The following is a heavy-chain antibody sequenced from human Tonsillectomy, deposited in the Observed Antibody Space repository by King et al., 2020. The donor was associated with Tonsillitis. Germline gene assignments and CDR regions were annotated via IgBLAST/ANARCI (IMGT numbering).Heavy chain of an antibody. CDR2: ISWNSGSI. Sequence: DVQLVESGGGLVQPGRSLRLSCAASGFHLDDYAMHWVRQAPGKGLEWVSGISWNSGSIGYADSVKGRFTISRDNAKNSLYLQMNSLRAEDTALYYCAKDMSTGYCTHGVCFFGAFDIWGQGTMITVSS. V-gene: IGHV3-9*01. J-gene: IGHJ3*02. CDR1: GFHLDDYA. D-gene: IGHD2-8*01. CDR3: AKDMSTGYCTHGVCFFGAFDI.